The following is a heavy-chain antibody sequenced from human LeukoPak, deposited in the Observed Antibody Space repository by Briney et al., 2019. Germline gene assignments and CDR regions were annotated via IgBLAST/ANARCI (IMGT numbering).Heavy chain of an antibody. J-gene: IGHJ4*02. CDR1: GFTFSSYA. D-gene: IGHD2-15*01. V-gene: IGHV3-23*01. CDR2: ISGSGGST. CDR3: AKVDRYCSGGSCYGFDY. Sequence: GGSLRLSCAASGFTFSSYAMSWVRQAPGKGLERVSAISGSGGSTYYADSVKGRFTISRDNSKNTLYLQMNSLRAEDTAVYYCAKVDRYCSGGSCYGFDYWGQGTLVTVSS.